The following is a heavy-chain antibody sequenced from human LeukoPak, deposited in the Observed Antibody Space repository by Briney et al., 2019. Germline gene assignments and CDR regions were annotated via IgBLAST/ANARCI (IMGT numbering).Heavy chain of an antibody. CDR3: ARDLGDYTFNY. Sequence: PSETLSLTCTVSGGSISSFYWTWIRQSPGKGLEWIGYIYSSGSTKYNPSLKSRVTISLDTSRNQFSLKLSPVTAADTAVYCCARDLGDYTFNYWGQGTLVTVSS. CDR2: IYSSGST. V-gene: IGHV4-59*01. CDR1: GGSISSFY. D-gene: IGHD4-17*01. J-gene: IGHJ4*02.